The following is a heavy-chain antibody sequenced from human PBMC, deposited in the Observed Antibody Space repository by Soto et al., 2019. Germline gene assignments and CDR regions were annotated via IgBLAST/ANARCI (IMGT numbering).Heavy chain of an antibody. V-gene: IGHV4-59*01. CDR2: IYYSGST. CDR3: AGTRGYCSGGSCPTVVDY. CDR1: GGSISSYY. D-gene: IGHD2-15*01. Sequence: QVQLQESGPGLVKPSETLSLTCTVSGGSISSYYWSWIRQPPGKGLEWIGYIYYSGSTNYNPSLKCRVTISVDTSNNQFSLKLSSVTAADTAVYYCAGTRGYCSGGSCPTVVDYWGQGTLVTVSS. J-gene: IGHJ4*02.